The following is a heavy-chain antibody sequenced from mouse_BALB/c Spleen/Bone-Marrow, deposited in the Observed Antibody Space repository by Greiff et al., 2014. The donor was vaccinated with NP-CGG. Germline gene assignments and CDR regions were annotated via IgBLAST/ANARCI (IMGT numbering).Heavy chain of an antibody. Sequence: VQLQQSGPDLMKPSQSLSLTCTVTGYSITSGYSWHWIRQFPGNKLEWMGYIHYSGRTNYNPSLKSRISITRDTSKNQFFLQLNSVTTEDTATYYCTRDDYDVMDYWGQGTSVTVSS. J-gene: IGHJ4*01. CDR2: IHYSGRT. V-gene: IGHV3-1*02. CDR1: GYSITSGYS. CDR3: TRDDYDVMDY.